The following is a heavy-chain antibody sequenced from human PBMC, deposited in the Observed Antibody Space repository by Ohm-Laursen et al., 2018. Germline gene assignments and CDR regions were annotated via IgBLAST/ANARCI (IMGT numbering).Heavy chain of an antibody. CDR2: IWYDGSNK. V-gene: IGHV3-33*03. CDR3: AKEGGGYYLDY. J-gene: IGHJ4*02. CDR1: GFTFSSYG. D-gene: IGHD3-22*01. Sequence: SLRLSCAASGFTFSSYGMHWVRQAPGKGLEWVAVIWYDGSNKYYADSVKGRFTISRDNAKNTLYLQMNSLRAEDTALYYCAKEGGGYYLDYWGQGTLVTVSS.